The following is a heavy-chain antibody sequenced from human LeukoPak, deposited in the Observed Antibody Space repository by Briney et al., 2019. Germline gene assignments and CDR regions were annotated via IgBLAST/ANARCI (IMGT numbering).Heavy chain of an antibody. CDR3: AREGGPYRPLDY. Sequence: ASETLSLTCGVSGGSISGTNWWTWVRQPPGKGLEWIGEVHLGGSTNYNPSLESRVTIPVDKSENHISLKLTSVTAADTAVYYCAREGGPYRPLDYSGQGTLVTVSS. CDR2: VHLGGST. V-gene: IGHV4-4*02. J-gene: IGHJ4*02. CDR1: GGSISGTNW.